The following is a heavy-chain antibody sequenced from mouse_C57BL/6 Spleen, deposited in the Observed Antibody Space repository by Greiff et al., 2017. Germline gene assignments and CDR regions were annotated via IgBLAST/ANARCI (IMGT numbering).Heavy chain of an antibody. CDR3: ARQAVVAPYAMGY. V-gene: IGHV1-82*01. CDR2: IYPGDGDT. Sequence: VKLQESGPELVKPGASVKISCKASGYAFSSSWMNWVKQRPGKGLEWIGRIYPGDGDTNYNGKFKGKATLTADKSSSTAYMQLSSLTSENSAVYFCARQAVVAPYAMGYRGEGASVTVSS. J-gene: IGHJ4*01. D-gene: IGHD1-1*01. CDR1: GYAFSSSW.